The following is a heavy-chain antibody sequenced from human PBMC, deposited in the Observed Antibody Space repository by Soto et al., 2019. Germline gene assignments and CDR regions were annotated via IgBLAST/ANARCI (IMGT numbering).Heavy chain of an antibody. D-gene: IGHD4-17*01. Sequence: GGSLRLSCAASGFTFSSYAMSWVRQAPGKGLEWVSAISGSGGSTYYADSVKGRFTISRDNSKNTLYLQMNSLRAEDTAVYYCAKDDYGDRGGVLGFDYWGQGTLVTVSS. CDR3: AKDDYGDRGGVLGFDY. V-gene: IGHV3-23*01. J-gene: IGHJ4*02. CDR1: GFTFSSYA. CDR2: ISGSGGST.